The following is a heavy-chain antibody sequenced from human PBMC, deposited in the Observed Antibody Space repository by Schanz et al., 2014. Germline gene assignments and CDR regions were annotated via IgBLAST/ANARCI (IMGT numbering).Heavy chain of an antibody. CDR3: AKAADWPVTRFDP. CDR1: GFTFSDYY. Sequence: VQLVESGGGLVKPGGSLRLSCAASGFTFSDYYMSWIRQAPGKGLEWVSALSEGGGGTHYADSVRGRFTISSDSSKNTLYLQMSSLRADDTAVYYCAKAADWPVTRFDPWGQGTLVTVSS. D-gene: IGHD3-9*01. CDR2: LSEGGGGT. V-gene: IGHV3-23*04. J-gene: IGHJ5*02.